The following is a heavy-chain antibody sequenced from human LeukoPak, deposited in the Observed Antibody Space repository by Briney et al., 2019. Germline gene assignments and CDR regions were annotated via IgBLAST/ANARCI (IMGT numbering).Heavy chain of an antibody. CDR2: ISSSAVTI. D-gene: IGHD5-24*01. CDR1: GFTFSDYS. V-gene: IGHV3-48*02. Sequence: GGSLRLSCAASGFTFSDYSMDWVRQAPGKGLEWVPYISSSAVTIYYSDSVKGRFTISRDNAKNSLYLQMNSLRDEDTAVYYCARGDRDGYNYLFDSWGQGTLVTVSS. CDR3: ARGDRDGYNYLFDS. J-gene: IGHJ4*02.